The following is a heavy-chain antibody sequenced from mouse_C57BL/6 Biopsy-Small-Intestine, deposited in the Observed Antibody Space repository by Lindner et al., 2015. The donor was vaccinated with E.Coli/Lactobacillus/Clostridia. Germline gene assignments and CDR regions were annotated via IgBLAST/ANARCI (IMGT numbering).Heavy chain of an antibody. CDR3: ARRVYYSNPIYAMDY. CDR1: GYTFTGYV. J-gene: IGHJ4*01. V-gene: IGHV1-14*01. Sequence: VQLQESGPDLVKPGTSVKMSCKASGYTFTGYVIHWVKQKPGQGLEWIGYINPSNDNTKYNEKFKGKATLTSDKSSSTAYMEFSSLTFEDSAAYYCARRVYYSNPIYAMDYWGQGTSVTVSS. CDR2: INPSNDNT. D-gene: IGHD2-5*01.